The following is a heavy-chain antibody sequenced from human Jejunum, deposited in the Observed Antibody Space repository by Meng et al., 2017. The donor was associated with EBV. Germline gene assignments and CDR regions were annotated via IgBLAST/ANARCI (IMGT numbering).Heavy chain of an antibody. Sequence: VQPGQSGAEGKKAGASVKVSCKASGYTFTSYGISWVRQAPGQGLEWMAWISAYNGKTNYAQNLQGRVTLTTDTSTTTTYMELRSLRSDDTAVYYCARDGPDYGNYIHFDYWGQGTLVTVSS. CDR1: GYTFTSYG. J-gene: IGHJ4*02. D-gene: IGHD4-11*01. CDR3: ARDGPDYGNYIHFDY. V-gene: IGHV1-18*01. CDR2: ISAYNGKT.